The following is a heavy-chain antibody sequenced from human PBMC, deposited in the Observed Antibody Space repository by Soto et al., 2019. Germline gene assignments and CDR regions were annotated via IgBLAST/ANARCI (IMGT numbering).Heavy chain of an antibody. Sequence: PSVTQSLTYSVSGGYIGNYYLNWIRQTSGKGLEWIRRIYSNGITYYNPSLKSRVTMSVDTSKNQFSLRLDSVTAADTAVYYCVRLGYGPTDNSVYYLFDSWGQGTLVTVSS. V-gene: IGHV4-4*07. CDR1: GGYIGNYY. CDR2: IYSNGIT. J-gene: IGHJ5*01. D-gene: IGHD3-22*01. CDR3: VRLGYGPTDNSVYYLFDS.